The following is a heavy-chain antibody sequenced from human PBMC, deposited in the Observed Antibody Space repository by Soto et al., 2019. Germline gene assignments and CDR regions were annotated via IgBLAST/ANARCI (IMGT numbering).Heavy chain of an antibody. CDR3: AKDAVSGSRRVPFNYYGMDV. J-gene: IGHJ6*02. D-gene: IGHD3-10*01. Sequence: QVQLVESGGGVVQPGRSLRLSCAASGFSFSIYGMHWVRQAPGKGLQWVAAISYDGSESYYADSVKGRFTISRDNSNNTLYLQMNSLRAEDTSVYYCAKDAVSGSRRVPFNYYGMDVWGQGTRVTVSS. CDR2: ISYDGSES. V-gene: IGHV3-30*18. CDR1: GFSFSIYG.